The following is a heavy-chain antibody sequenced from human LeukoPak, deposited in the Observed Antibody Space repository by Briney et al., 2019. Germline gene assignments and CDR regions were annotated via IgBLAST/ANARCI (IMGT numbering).Heavy chain of an antibody. CDR1: GFNFSSYS. CDR2: MSSSSSCI. CDR3: AGDEVNYDPHFDY. D-gene: IGHD4-11*01. V-gene: IGHV3-21*01. Sequence: PGGSLRLSCAASGFNFSSYSMTSVRQAPGKGLEWVASMSSSSSCIYYADSVKGRFTICRDNAKNSLYLQMNSLRAEDTAVYYCAGDEVNYDPHFDYWGQGTLVTVSS. J-gene: IGHJ4*02.